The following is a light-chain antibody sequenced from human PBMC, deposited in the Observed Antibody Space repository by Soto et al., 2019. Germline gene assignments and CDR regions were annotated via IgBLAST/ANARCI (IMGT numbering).Light chain of an antibody. J-gene: IGKJ1*01. CDR1: QSFTTSQ. CDR3: QQYASSPRT. Sequence: IVLTQSPGTLSLSPWERATLFCRASQSFTTSQLAWYQQRPGQAPRVLIFGASRRATGIPDRFSGSGSGTDFTLTISRLEPEDSAVYYCQQYASSPRTFGQGTKVDI. CDR2: GAS. V-gene: IGKV3-20*01.